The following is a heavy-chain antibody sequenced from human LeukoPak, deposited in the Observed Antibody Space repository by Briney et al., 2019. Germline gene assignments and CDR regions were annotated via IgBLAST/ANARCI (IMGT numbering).Heavy chain of an antibody. CDR3: AREYDFWSGLSPPDY. J-gene: IGHJ4*02. CDR2: IKQDGSEK. V-gene: IGHV3-7*01. Sequence: GGSLRLSCAASGFTFSSYWMSWVRQAPGKGLEWVANIKQDGSEKYYVGSVKGRFTISRDSAKNSLYLQMNSLRPEDTAVYYCAREYDFWSGLSPPDYWGQGTLVTVSS. D-gene: IGHD3-3*01. CDR1: GFTFSSYW.